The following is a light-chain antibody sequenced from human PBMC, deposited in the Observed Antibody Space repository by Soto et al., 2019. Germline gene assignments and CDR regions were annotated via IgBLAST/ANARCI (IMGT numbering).Light chain of an antibody. CDR3: QQTNTFLPLT. CDR2: GAS. CDR1: QGISNW. J-gene: IGKJ4*01. Sequence: DIQMTQSPSSVSASVGDRVTITCRASQGISNWLAWYQQQPGKAPKLLIYGASNLQSGVPSRFSGGGSGTHFTLIISSLQPEDFPTYYCQQTNTFLPLTFGGGTKVEI. V-gene: IGKV1-12*01.